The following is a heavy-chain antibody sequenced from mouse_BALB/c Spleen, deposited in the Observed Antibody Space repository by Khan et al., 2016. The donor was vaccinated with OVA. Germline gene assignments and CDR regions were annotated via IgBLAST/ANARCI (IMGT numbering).Heavy chain of an antibody. CDR3: TRWATWFFDV. D-gene: IGHD3-1*01. CDR2: IYPGVGYI. J-gene: IGHJ1*01. V-gene: IGHV1-63*02. Sequence: QVQLKQSGAELVRPGTSVKISCKASGYTFTNYWLGWVKQRPGHGLEWIGDIYPGVGYINHNEKFKDKATLTAGTSSSTAYIQLSSLTSEDSAVYFCTRWATWFFDVWGAGTTVTVSS. CDR1: GYTFTNYW.